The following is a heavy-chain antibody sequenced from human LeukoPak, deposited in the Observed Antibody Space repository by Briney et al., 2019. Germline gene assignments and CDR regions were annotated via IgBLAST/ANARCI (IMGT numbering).Heavy chain of an antibody. CDR3: ARGPAYYDFWSGYYLPHWFDP. D-gene: IGHD3-3*01. V-gene: IGHV1-8*01. CDR1: GYTFTSYD. J-gene: IGHJ5*02. Sequence: ASVKVSCKASGYTFTSYDINWVRQATGQGLEWMGWMNPNSGNTGYAQKFQGRVTMTRNTSISTAYMELSSLRSEDTAVYHCARGPAYYDFWSGYYLPHWFDPWGQGTLVTVSS. CDR2: MNPNSGNT.